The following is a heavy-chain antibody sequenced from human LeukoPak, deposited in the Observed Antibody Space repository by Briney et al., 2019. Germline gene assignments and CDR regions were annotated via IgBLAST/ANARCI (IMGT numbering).Heavy chain of an antibody. CDR3: ASNNVVVAATFGWFDP. J-gene: IGHJ5*02. D-gene: IGHD2-15*01. CDR2: IIPIFGTA. Sequence: SVKVSCKASGGTFSSYAISWVRQAPGQGLEWMGRIIPIFGTANYAQKFQGRVTITTDESTSTAYMELSSLRSEDTAVYYCASNNVVVAATFGWFDPWGQGTLVTVSS. V-gene: IGHV1-69*05. CDR1: GGTFSSYA.